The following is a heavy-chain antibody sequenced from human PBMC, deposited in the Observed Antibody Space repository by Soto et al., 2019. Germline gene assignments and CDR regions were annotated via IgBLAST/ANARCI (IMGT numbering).Heavy chain of an antibody. J-gene: IGHJ4*02. Sequence: SGTLSLTCTVCGGSISSYYWSWIRQPPGKGLEWIGYIYYSGSTNYNPSLKSRVTISVDTSKNQFSLKLSSVTAADTAVYYCAREGTPAILFDYWGQGTLVTVSS. CDR1: GGSISSYY. CDR3: AREGTPAILFDY. V-gene: IGHV4-59*01. CDR2: IYYSGST.